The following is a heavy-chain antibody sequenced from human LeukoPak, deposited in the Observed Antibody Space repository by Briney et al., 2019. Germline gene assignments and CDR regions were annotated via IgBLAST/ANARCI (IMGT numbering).Heavy chain of an antibody. J-gene: IGHJ4*02. CDR3: ARDPSTAMVIIDY. Sequence: GGSLRLSCAASGFTFSNYGMHWVRQAPGKGLEWVAVIWYDGSNKYYAGSVKGRFTISRDNSKNMLYLQMNSLRAEDSAVYYCARDPSTAMVIIDYWGQGTLVTVSS. V-gene: IGHV3-33*08. CDR1: GFTFSNYG. D-gene: IGHD5-18*01. CDR2: IWYDGSNK.